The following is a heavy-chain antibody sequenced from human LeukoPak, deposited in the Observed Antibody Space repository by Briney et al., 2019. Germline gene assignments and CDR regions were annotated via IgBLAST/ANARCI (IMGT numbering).Heavy chain of an antibody. J-gene: IGHJ3*02. V-gene: IGHV4-59*11. CDR2: ISYIGST. CDR1: GGSMSSHY. CDR3: AGDQLALNALNI. D-gene: IGHD1-1*01. Sequence: SETLSLTCTVSGGSMSSHYWSWIRQPPGKGLEWLGYISYIGSTNYSPSLKSRVTISVDTSKIQFSLRLSSVTAADTAVYFCAGDQLALNALNIWGQGTMVTVSS.